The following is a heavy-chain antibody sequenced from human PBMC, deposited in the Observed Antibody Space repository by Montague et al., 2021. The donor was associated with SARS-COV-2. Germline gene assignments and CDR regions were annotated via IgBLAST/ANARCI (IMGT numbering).Heavy chain of an antibody. J-gene: IGHJ4*02. CDR2: MHDSGTA. Sequence: SETLSLTCTVSDGSIRSHYWNWMRQTPGKGLEWIGYMHDSGTANYNPSLRSRVTLMVDASRNQFSLELSSVTAADTAMYYCTRLPRGSGTWGYFDYWAQGTLVTVSS. D-gene: IGHD3-10*01. CDR1: DGSIRSHY. V-gene: IGHV4-59*08. CDR3: TRLPRGSGTWGYFDY.